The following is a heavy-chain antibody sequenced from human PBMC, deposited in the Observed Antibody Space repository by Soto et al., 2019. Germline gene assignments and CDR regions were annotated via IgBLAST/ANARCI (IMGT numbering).Heavy chain of an antibody. CDR3: TRDLNHDCGP. Sequence: EVHLVKSGGALVQPGGSLRLSCAASGFTFSDYWMTWVRQTPGKGLEGVANMNPDGSEQYYLDSVKGRFTISRDNAKNSLYLPMNNLRGEDTAVYYCTRDLNHDCGPWGQGTQVIVSS. V-gene: IGHV3-7*04. CDR1: GFTFSDYW. J-gene: IGHJ5*02. D-gene: IGHD2-21*01. CDR2: MNPDGSEQ.